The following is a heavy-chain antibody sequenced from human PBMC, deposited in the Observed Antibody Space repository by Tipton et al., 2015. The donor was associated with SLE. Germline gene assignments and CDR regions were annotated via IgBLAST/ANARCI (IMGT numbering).Heavy chain of an antibody. CDR2: IYYSGST. CDR3: ASPLPGPLGMDV. V-gene: IGHV4-39*07. J-gene: IGHJ6*02. CDR1: GGSISSSSYY. Sequence: TLSLTCAVSGGSISSSSYYWGWIRQPPGKGLEWIGSIYYSGSTYYNPSLKSRVTISVDTSKNQFSLKLSSVTAADTAVYYCASPLPGPLGMDVWGQGTTVTVSS. D-gene: IGHD2-8*02.